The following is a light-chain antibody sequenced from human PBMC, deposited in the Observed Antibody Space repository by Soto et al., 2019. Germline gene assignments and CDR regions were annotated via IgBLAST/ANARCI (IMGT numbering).Light chain of an antibody. V-gene: IGKV1-9*01. Sequence: DIQLTQSPSFLSASVGDRVTITCRASQGISSSLAWYQQKSGKAPNFPIYAESNLQNVVPSRLSGSGSGTEFPLTISSLQPEDFATYYCQQLNTYPFTFGPGTKVDI. CDR2: AES. CDR3: QQLNTYPFT. CDR1: QGISSS. J-gene: IGKJ3*01.